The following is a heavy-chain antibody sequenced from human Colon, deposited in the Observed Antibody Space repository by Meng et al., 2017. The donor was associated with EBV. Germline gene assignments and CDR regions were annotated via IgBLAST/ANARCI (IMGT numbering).Heavy chain of an antibody. J-gene: IGHJ4*02. D-gene: IGHD2-21*01. CDR1: GGSMSSGNYY. CDR2: IHHSGSA. CDR3: ASFDHIPRRNYFDY. Sequence: HVHLRESGPGLVRPSQPLSLTCTVSGGSMSSGNYYWSWIRQPPGKGLEWIGYIHHSGSAYYNPSLKSRVSISVDTSKNQFSLNLNSMTAADTAVYYCASFDHIPRRNYFDYWGQGTLVTVSS. V-gene: IGHV4-30-4*01.